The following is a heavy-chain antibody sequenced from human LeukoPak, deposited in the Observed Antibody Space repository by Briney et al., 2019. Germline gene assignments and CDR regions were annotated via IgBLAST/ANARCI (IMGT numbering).Heavy chain of an antibody. V-gene: IGHV1-18*01. CDR3: ARDPRDPFYCSGGSCHLDY. J-gene: IGHJ4*02. Sequence: ASVKVSCKASGYTFTSYGISWVRQAPGQGLEWMGWISACNGNTNYAQKPQGRVTMTTDTSTSTAYMELRSLRSDDTAVYYCARDPRDPFYCSGGSCHLDYWGQGALVTVSS. D-gene: IGHD2-15*01. CDR2: ISACNGNT. CDR1: GYTFTSYG.